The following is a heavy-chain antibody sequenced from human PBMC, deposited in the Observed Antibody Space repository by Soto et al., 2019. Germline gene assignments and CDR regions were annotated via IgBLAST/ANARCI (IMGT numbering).Heavy chain of an antibody. CDR2: IDPSDAYT. J-gene: IGHJ6*02. V-gene: IGHV5-10-1*01. CDR3: ARRPLGDSSSASPVGYYGMDV. CDR1: GYSFTSYW. Sequence: GEFLKICCKGSGYSFTSYWISWGREMPGKGLGWVGRIDPSDAYTNYSPSFQGHVTISADKSISTAYLQWSSLKASDTAMYYCARRPLGDSSSASPVGYYGMDVWGQGTTVTVSS. D-gene: IGHD6-13*01.